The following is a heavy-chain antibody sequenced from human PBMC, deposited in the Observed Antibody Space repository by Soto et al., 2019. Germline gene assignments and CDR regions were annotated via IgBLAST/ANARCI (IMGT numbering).Heavy chain of an antibody. Sequence: ASVKVSCKASGYTFTGYYMHWVRQAPGQGLEWMGWINPNSGGTNYAQKFQGRVTMTRDTSISTAYMELSRLRSDDTAVYYCARVTGLYHWGLGRYFDYWGQGTLVTVYS. V-gene: IGHV1-2*02. D-gene: IGHD7-27*01. CDR1: GYTFTGYY. CDR2: INPNSGGT. J-gene: IGHJ4*02. CDR3: ARVTGLYHWGLGRYFDY.